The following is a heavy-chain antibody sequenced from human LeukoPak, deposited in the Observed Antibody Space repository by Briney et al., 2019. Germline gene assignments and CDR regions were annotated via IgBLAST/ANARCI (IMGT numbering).Heavy chain of an antibody. CDR1: GGSISSGSYY. V-gene: IGHV4-39*01. D-gene: IGHD1-26*01. CDR3: ARRTPYSGSYIFDY. J-gene: IGHJ4*02. Sequence: SETLSLTCTVSGGSISSGSYYWAWIRQPPGKGLEWIGSIYYSGTTYYNPSLKSRVTISAGTSKNQISLKLRSVTAADTAVYYCARRTPYSGSYIFDYWGQGTLVTVSS. CDR2: IYYSGTT.